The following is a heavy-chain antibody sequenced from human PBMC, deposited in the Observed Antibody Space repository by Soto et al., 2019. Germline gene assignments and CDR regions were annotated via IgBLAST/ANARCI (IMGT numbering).Heavy chain of an antibody. D-gene: IGHD3-10*01. J-gene: IGHJ6*02. Sequence: EVQVLESGGGLVQPGGSLRLSCAASGFTFSSYAMSWVRQAPGKGLEWVSAISGSGGSTYHADSVRGRFTISRDNSKNTLYLPMNSLRAEDTAVYYCAKDPSYGSGSYYYYYYGMDVWGQGTTVTVSS. CDR2: ISGSGGST. V-gene: IGHV3-23*01. CDR3: AKDPSYGSGSYYYYYYGMDV. CDR1: GFTFSSYA.